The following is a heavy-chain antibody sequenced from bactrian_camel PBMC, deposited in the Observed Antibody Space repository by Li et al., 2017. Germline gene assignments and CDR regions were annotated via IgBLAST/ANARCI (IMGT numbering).Heavy chain of an antibody. V-gene: IGHV3S53*01. Sequence: QVQLVESGGGSVQAGGTLRLSCTVSGYYSSYCLGWFRQAPGKEREGVAAIDDDGATTYADSVKGRFTISQDNTRLYLQLNSLRPEDTAMYYCAADYGGRALRVGVQNGRMSPSDFRYWGQGTQVTVS. CDR1: GYYSSYC. D-gene: IGHD5*01. J-gene: IGHJ6*01. CDR2: IDDDGAT. CDR3: AADYGGRALRVGVQNGRMSPSDFRY.